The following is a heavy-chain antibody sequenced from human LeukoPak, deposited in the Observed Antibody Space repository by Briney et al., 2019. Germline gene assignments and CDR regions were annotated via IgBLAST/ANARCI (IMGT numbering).Heavy chain of an antibody. V-gene: IGHV3-7*03. D-gene: IGHD4-17*01. CDR1: GFTFSSYE. Sequence: GGSLRLSCAASGFTFSSYEMNWVRQAPGKGLEWVANIKQDGSEKYYVDSVKGRFTIPRDNAKNSLYLQMNSLRAEDTAVYYCARGDYGDNYFQHWGQGTLVTVSS. CDR3: ARGDYGDNYFQH. J-gene: IGHJ1*01. CDR2: IKQDGSEK.